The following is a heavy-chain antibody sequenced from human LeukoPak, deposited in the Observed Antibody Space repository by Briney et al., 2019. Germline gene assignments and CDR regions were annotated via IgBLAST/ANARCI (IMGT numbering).Heavy chain of an antibody. CDR2: ISSSSSYI. V-gene: IGHV3-21*01. CDR3: SIVVVPAACLGFDP. CDR1: GFTFSSYS. J-gene: IGHJ5*02. Sequence: KTGGSLRLSCAASGFTFSSYSMNWVRQAPGKGLEWVSSISSSSSYIYYADSVKGRFTISRDNAKNSLYLQMNSLRAEDTAVYYCSIVVVPAACLGFDPWGQGTLVTVSS. D-gene: IGHD2-2*01.